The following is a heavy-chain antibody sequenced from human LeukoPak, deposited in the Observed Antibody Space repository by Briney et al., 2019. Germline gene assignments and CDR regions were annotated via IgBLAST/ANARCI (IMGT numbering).Heavy chain of an antibody. V-gene: IGHV1-69*04. CDR3: AREAPDWGGDCNSGHFQH. J-gene: IGHJ1*01. CDR1: GATFSSYA. Sequence: SVKLSCKASGATFSSYAISWVRQAPGHGLEWMGRITPIFGIANYAQKFQGRVTITADKSTNTAYMELSSLRSEDTAVYYCAREAPDWGGDCNSGHFQHGGQGTLVTVS. CDR2: ITPIFGIA. D-gene: IGHD2-21*02.